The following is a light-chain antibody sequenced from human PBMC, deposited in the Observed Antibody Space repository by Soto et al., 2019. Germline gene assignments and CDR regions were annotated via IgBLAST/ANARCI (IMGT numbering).Light chain of an antibody. V-gene: IGKV3-15*01. CDR2: GAS. CDR3: QQYNNWPSWT. J-gene: IGKJ1*01. Sequence: EIVLTQSPGTLSLSPGERSTLSCRASQSVSNNYLAWYQQKPGQAPRLLIYGASTRATGIPARFSGSGSGTEFTLTISSLQSEDFAVYYCQQYNNWPSWTFGQGTTVDIK. CDR1: QSVSNN.